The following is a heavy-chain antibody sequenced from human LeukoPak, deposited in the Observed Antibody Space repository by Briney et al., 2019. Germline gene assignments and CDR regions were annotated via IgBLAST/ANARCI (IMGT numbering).Heavy chain of an antibody. V-gene: IGHV4-59*01. CDR1: GGSISSYY. D-gene: IGHD1-7*01. Sequence: SETLSLTCTVSGGSISSYYWSWIRRPPGKGLEWIGYIYYSGSTNYNPSLKSRVTISLDTSKNQFSLKLSSVTAADTAVYYCAGGNWNYYYFDYWGQGTLVTVSS. CDR3: AGGNWNYYYFDY. J-gene: IGHJ4*02. CDR2: IYYSGST.